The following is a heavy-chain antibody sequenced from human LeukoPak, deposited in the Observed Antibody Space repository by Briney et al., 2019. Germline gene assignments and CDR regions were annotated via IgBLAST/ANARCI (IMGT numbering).Heavy chain of an antibody. J-gene: IGHJ6*03. Sequence: SGPTLVKPTQTLTLTCTFSGFSLSTSGVGVGWIRQPPGKALEWLALIYWDDDKRYSPSLKSRLTITKDTSKNQVVLTMTNMDPVDTATYYCAHRFYDFWSGYTPGYMDVWGKGTTATVSS. D-gene: IGHD3-3*01. CDR3: AHRFYDFWSGYTPGYMDV. CDR1: GFSLSTSGVG. V-gene: IGHV2-5*02. CDR2: IYWDDDK.